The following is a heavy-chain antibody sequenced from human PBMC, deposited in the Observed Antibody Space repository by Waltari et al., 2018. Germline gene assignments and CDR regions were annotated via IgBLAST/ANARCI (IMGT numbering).Heavy chain of an antibody. CDR2: INPKSGGT. D-gene: IGHD6-19*01. CDR1: GYTFPAYY. CDR3: ARDYSGWYFSC. Sequence: QVQLVQSGAEVKKPGASVMVYCKPSGYTFPAYYLHVGRQAPGQGHEWMGRINPKSGGTNYAQKFQGRVTMTRDTSISTAYMELSRLRSDGTAVYYCARDYSGWYFSCWGQGTLVTVSS. J-gene: IGHJ4*02. V-gene: IGHV1-2*06.